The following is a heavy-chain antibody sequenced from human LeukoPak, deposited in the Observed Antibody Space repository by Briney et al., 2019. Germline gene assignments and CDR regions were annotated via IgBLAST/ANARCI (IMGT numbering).Heavy chain of an antibody. Sequence: PGRSLRLSCAASGFTFDDYAMHWVRQAPGKGLEWVSGISWNSGSIGYADSVKGRFTISRDNAKNSLYLQMNSLRAEDTAVYYCAKDRDIVVVPAAIGYWGQGTLVTVSS. CDR2: ISWNSGSI. J-gene: IGHJ4*02. D-gene: IGHD2-2*01. V-gene: IGHV3-9*01. CDR1: GFTFDDYA. CDR3: AKDRDIVVVPAAIGY.